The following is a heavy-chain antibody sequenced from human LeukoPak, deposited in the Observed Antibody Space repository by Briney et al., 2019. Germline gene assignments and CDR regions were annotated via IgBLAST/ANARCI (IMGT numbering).Heavy chain of an antibody. V-gene: IGHV1-24*01. CDR3: AVSLTTGGYYGMDV. Sequence: ASVKVSCKVSGYTLTELSLHWVRQAPGKGLEWMGRFDPEDGETIYARKFQGRVTMTEDASTDTAYMELSSLRSEDTAVYFCAVSLTTGGYYGMDVWGQGTTVTVSS. D-gene: IGHD1-1*01. CDR1: GYTLTELS. J-gene: IGHJ6*02. CDR2: FDPEDGET.